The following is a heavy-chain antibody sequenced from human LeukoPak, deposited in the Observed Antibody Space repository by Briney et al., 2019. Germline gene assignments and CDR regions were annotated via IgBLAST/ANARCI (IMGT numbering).Heavy chain of an antibody. CDR1: GFTFNSYE. CDR3: ALLTTVTTWDAFDI. D-gene: IGHD4-17*01. V-gene: IGHV3-48*03. J-gene: IGHJ3*02. CDR2: ISSSGSTI. Sequence: GGSLRLSCAASGFTFNSYEMNWVRQAPGKGLEWVSYISSSGSTIYYADSVKGRFTISRDNAKNSLYLQMNSLRAEDTAVYYCALLTTVTTWDAFDIWGQGTMVTVSS.